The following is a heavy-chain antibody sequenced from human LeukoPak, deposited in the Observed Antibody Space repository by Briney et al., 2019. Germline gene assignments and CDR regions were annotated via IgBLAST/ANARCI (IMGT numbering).Heavy chain of an antibody. Sequence: GGSLRLSCAASGFTFSRYAMHWVRQAPGKGLEWVAVISYDGSNKFYADSVKGRFTISRDNSKNTVYLQVDSLRAEDTAVYYCARAEYQLLYSGGDFDIWGPRDNGHRLF. CDR1: GFTFSRYA. V-gene: IGHV3-30*01. D-gene: IGHD2-2*02. J-gene: IGHJ3*02. CDR2: ISYDGSNK. CDR3: ARAEYQLLYSGGDFDI.